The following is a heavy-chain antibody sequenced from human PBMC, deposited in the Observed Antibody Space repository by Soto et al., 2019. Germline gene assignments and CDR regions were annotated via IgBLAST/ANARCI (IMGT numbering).Heavy chain of an antibody. Sequence: QVQLVQSGAEVKKPGSSVKVSCKASGGTFSSYAISWVRQAPGQGLEWMGVIIPIFGTANYAQKFQGRVTITADESTSTAYMELSSLRSEDTAVYYCAGGYCISTSCYRPDYYYGMDVWGQGTTVTVSS. CDR3: AGGYCISTSCYRPDYYYGMDV. J-gene: IGHJ6*02. D-gene: IGHD2-2*01. CDR1: GGTFSSYA. V-gene: IGHV1-69*12. CDR2: IIPIFGTA.